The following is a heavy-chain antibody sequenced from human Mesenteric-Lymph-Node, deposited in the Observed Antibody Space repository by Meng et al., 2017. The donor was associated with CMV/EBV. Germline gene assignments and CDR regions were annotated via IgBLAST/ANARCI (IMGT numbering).Heavy chain of an antibody. J-gene: IGHJ4*02. V-gene: IGHV1-18*01. CDR3: ARYYDSSGLYYEGFDY. Sequence: ASVKVSCKASGYPFTTYGITWVRQAPGQGPEWMGWVTTYSGNTNYAQKFQGRVTMTTETSTSTVYMELRSLRSDDTAVYYCARYYDSSGLYYEGFDYWGQGTPVTVSS. D-gene: IGHD3-22*01. CDR2: VTTYSGNT. CDR1: GYPFTTYG.